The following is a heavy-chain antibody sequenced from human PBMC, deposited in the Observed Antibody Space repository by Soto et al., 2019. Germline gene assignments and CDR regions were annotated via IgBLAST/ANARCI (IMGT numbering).Heavy chain of an antibody. J-gene: IGHJ4*02. Sequence: QVQLVESGGGVVQPGRSLRLSCAASGLTFSSYAIHWVRQAPGKGLEWVAVISYDGSNKYYADSVKGRFTISRDNSKNTLYLQMNSLRAEDTAVYYCARDRARWLQSHEFDYWGQGTLVTVSS. V-gene: IGHV3-30-3*01. CDR1: GLTFSSYA. D-gene: IGHD5-12*01. CDR3: ARDRARWLQSHEFDY. CDR2: ISYDGSNK.